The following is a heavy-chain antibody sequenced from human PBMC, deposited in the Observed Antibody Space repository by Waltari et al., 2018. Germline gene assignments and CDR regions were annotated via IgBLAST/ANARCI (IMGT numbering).Heavy chain of an antibody. CDR3: VRDLGGSGNSWFDA. CDR2: ISHSGST. J-gene: IGHJ5*02. Sequence: QVQTQESGPGLARRSETLSLTCDVSSYSIRSGYFWGWNRQPPGKGLQWIGSISHSGSTYYNPSLKSRVTLSVDTSKNQFALKVTSVTAADTATYCCVRDLGGSGNSWFDAWGQGSLVIVSS. CDR1: SYSIRSGYF. V-gene: IGHV4-38-2*02. D-gene: IGHD3-10*01.